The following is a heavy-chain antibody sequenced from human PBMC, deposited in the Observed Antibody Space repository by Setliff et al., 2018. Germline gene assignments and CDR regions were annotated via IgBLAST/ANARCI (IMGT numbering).Heavy chain of an antibody. CDR3: ARGFPVTSYRSHYYMDV. V-gene: IGHV4-39*02. CDR1: INSYPYY. J-gene: IGHJ6*03. CDR2: IYYTGIT. D-gene: IGHD4-4*01. Sequence: INSYPYYWGGIRQPPGKGLEWIGNIYYTGITYYNPSLKSRVTISVDTSKTHFSLKLTSVTAADTAVYYCARGFPVTSYRSHYYMDVWGEGTTVTVSS.